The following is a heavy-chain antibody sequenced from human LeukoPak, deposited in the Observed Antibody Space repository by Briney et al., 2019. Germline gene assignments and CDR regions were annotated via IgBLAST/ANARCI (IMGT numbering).Heavy chain of an antibody. CDR3: AAHRNYYDSSGYYDFDY. V-gene: IGHV3-23*01. Sequence: GGSLRLSCAAFGFTFNSYAMSWVRQAPGKGLEWVSTIRWSGGSTYYADSVKGRFTISRDNSKNTLYLHMNSLRAEDTAVYYCAAHRNYYDSSGYYDFDYWGQGTLVTVSS. CDR1: GFTFNSYA. D-gene: IGHD3-22*01. J-gene: IGHJ4*02. CDR2: IRWSGGST.